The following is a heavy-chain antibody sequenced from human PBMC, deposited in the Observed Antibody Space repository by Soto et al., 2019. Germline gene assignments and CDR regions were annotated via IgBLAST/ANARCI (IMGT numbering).Heavy chain of an antibody. J-gene: IGHJ6*02. V-gene: IGHV1-69*01. CDR2: IIPRSGTS. D-gene: IGHD5-18*01. CDR3: ARGAAMAYGMDV. CDR1: GYTFSTYT. Sequence: KVSCKASGYTFSTYTITWVRQAPGQGLEWMGGIIPRSGTSNYARKFQGRVTITADESTSTAYMELNSLRAEDTAVYYCARGAAMAYGMDVWGQGTTVTVSS.